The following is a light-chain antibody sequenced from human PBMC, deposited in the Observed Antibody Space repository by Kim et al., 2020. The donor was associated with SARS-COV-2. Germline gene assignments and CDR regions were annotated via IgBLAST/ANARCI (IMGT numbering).Light chain of an antibody. CDR3: QHYDTWPPET. V-gene: IGKV3-15*01. Sequence: EILMTQSPATLCVSPGETATLSCRASQSVTDNLAWYQQKPGQAPRLLIYGASTRATGIPARFSGSGSGTDFTLIISSLQSEDFALYYCQHYDTWPPETFGQGTKLEI. J-gene: IGKJ2*01. CDR1: QSVTDN. CDR2: GAS.